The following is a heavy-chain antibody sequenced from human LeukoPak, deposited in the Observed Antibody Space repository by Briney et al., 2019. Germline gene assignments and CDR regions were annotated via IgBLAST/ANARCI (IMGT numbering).Heavy chain of an antibody. J-gene: IGHJ3*02. CDR3: AKETVVVVATTPDAFDI. D-gene: IGHD2-15*01. CDR2: ISGSGGST. Sequence: GGSLRLSCAASGFTFSSYAMRWVRQAPGKGLEWVSAISGSGGSTHYADSVKDRFTISRDNSKNTLYLQMNSLRAEDTAVYYCAKETVVVVATTPDAFDIWGQGTMVTVSS. CDR1: GFTFSSYA. V-gene: IGHV3-23*01.